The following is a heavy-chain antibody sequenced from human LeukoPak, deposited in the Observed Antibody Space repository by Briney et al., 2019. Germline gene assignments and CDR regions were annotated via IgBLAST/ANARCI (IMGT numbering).Heavy chain of an antibody. CDR1: GFTFSSYG. CDR3: AKEITMVRGVIIDGMDV. CDR2: ISYDGSNK. V-gene: IGHV3-30*18. J-gene: IGHJ6*02. D-gene: IGHD3-10*01. Sequence: GRSLRLSCAASGFTFSSYGMHWVRQAPGKGLEWVAVISYDGSNKYYADSVKGRFTTSRDNSKNTLYLQMNSLRAEDTAVYYCAKEITMVRGVIIDGMDVWGQGTTVTVSS.